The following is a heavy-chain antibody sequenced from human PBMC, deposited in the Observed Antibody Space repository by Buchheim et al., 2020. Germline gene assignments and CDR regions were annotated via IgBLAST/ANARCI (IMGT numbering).Heavy chain of an antibody. CDR1: GYTFTSYY. J-gene: IGHJ6*03. Sequence: QVQLVQSGAEVKKPGASVKVSCKASGYTFTSYYMHWVRQAPGQGLEWMGIINPSGGSTSYAQKFQGRVTMTRDTSTSTVYMELSRLRSEDTAVYCCARESGVGDRIPYYYYYYMDVWGKGTT. V-gene: IGHV1-46*01. CDR3: ARESGVGDRIPYYYYYYMDV. CDR2: INPSGGST. D-gene: IGHD4-17*01.